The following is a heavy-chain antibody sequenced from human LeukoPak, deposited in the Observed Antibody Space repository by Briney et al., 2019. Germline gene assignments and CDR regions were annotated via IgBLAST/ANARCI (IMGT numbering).Heavy chain of an antibody. J-gene: IGHJ6*03. Sequence: PGGSLRLSCAAAGFTFSSSWMRWVRQAPGEGLEWVGNIHQDGSEKYYVDSVKGRFTISRDNAENSLYLQMNSLRAEDTAVYFCARDPLNDCWNDYYHPYMDVWGKGTTVIVSS. CDR1: GFTFSSSW. D-gene: IGHD3-3*01. V-gene: IGHV3-7*01. CDR2: IHQDGSEK. CDR3: ARDPLNDCWNDYYHPYMDV.